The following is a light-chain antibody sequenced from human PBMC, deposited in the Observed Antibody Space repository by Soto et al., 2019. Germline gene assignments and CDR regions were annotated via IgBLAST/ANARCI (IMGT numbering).Light chain of an antibody. V-gene: IGKV3-15*01. CDR1: QSVSSN. J-gene: IGKJ2*01. CDR3: QQYNAWPYT. CDR2: GAS. Sequence: EIVMTQSPATLSVSPGERANLSCRASQSVSSNLAWFQQKPGQAPRLLIYGASTRATGIPARFSGSGSGTEFTLTISSLQSEDFAVYYCQQYNAWPYTFGQGTNLEIK.